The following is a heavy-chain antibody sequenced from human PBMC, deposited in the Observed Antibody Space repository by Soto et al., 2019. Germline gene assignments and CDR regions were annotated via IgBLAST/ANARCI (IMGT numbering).Heavy chain of an antibody. CDR2: ISYDGSNK. V-gene: IGHV3-30-3*01. Sequence: QVQLVESGGGVVQPGRSLRLSCAASGFTFSSYAMHWVRQAPGKGLEWVAVISYDGSNKYYADSVKGRITISRDNSKNTLYLQMNSLRAEDTAVYYCALVRFWEWLSVPQSGYYGMDVWGQGTTVTVSS. J-gene: IGHJ6*02. D-gene: IGHD3-3*01. CDR3: ALVRFWEWLSVPQSGYYGMDV. CDR1: GFTFSSYA.